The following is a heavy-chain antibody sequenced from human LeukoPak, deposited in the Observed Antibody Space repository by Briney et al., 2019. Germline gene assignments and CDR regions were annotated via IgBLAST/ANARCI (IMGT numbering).Heavy chain of an antibody. Sequence: GGSLRLSCAASGFTFDDYSMNWVRQAPGKGLEWVSSISSSSSYIYYADSVKGRFTISRDNAKNSLYLQMNSLRAEDTAVYYCARDREDIVVVPDYYFDYWGQGTRVTVSS. CDR1: GFTFDDYS. J-gene: IGHJ4*02. CDR2: ISSSSSYI. V-gene: IGHV3-21*01. CDR3: ARDREDIVVVPDYYFDY. D-gene: IGHD2-2*01.